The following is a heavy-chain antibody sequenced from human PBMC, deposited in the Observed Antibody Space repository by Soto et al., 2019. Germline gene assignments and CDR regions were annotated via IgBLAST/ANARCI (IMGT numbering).Heavy chain of an antibody. D-gene: IGHD3-16*01. CDR1: GGTFSSHT. J-gene: IGHJ2*01. V-gene: IGHV1-69*08. Sequence: QDQLVQSGAEVKKPGSSVKVSCKASGGTFSSHTFSWVRQAPGQGLEWMGRIIPAPSTASYAQKFQGRVTITADDSATTVYMELNSLRSEDAAVYYCARPYVGYYWYFDLWGRGTLVTVSS. CDR3: ARPYVGYYWYFDL. CDR2: IIPAPSTA.